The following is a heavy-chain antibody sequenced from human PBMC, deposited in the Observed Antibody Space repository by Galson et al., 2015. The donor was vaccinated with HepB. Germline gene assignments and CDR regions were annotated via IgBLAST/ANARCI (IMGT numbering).Heavy chain of an antibody. D-gene: IGHD6-13*01. CDR2: IDWDDDK. Sequence: PALVKPTQTLTLTCTFSGFSLRTSGMCVSWIRQPPGKALEWLARIDWDDDKYYSTSLKTRLTISKDTSKNQVVLTMTNMDPVDTATYYCARTYSSSWSYYFDYWGQGTLVTVSS. J-gene: IGHJ4*02. V-gene: IGHV2-70*11. CDR1: GFSLRTSGMC. CDR3: ARTYSSSWSYYFDY.